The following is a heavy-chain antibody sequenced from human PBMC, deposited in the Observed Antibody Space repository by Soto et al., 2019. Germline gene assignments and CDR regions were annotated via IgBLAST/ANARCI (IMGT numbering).Heavy chain of an antibody. CDR2: IDPSDSYT. V-gene: IGHV5-10-1*01. Sequence: PXESLKISWKGSGYSFTSYGLIWVRQMPGKGLEWMGRIDPSDSYTNYSPSFQGHVTISADKSISTAYLQWSSLKASDTAMYYCERWEYSSSDDDWGQGTLVTVSS. D-gene: IGHD6-6*01. J-gene: IGHJ4*02. CDR3: ERWEYSSSDDD. CDR1: GYSFTSYG.